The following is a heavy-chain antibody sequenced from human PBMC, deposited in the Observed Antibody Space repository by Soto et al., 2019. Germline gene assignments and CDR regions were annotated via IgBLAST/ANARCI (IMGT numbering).Heavy chain of an antibody. CDR3: ARGYCTNGVCYTEPIDY. Sequence: SETLSLTCAVYGGSFSGYYWSWIRQPPGKGLEWIGEINHSGSTNYNPSLKSRVTISVDTSKNQFSLKLSSVTAADTAVYYCARGYCTNGVCYTEPIDYWGQGILVTVSS. J-gene: IGHJ4*02. CDR2: INHSGST. CDR1: GGSFSGYY. V-gene: IGHV4-34*01. D-gene: IGHD2-8*01.